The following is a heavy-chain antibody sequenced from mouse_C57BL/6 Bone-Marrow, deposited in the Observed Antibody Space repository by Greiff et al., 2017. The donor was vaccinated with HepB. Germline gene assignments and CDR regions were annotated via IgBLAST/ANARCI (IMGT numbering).Heavy chain of an antibody. D-gene: IGHD1-1*01. CDR1: GFTFSSYA. V-gene: IGHV5-4*01. CDR3: ARDGRGVYYYAMDY. Sequence: EVQLVESGGGLVKPGGSLKLSCAASGFTFSSYAMSWVRQTPEKRLEWVATLSDGGSYTYYPDNVKGRFTISRDNAKNNLYLQMSHLKSEDTAMYYCARDGRGVYYYAMDYWGQGTSVTVSS. J-gene: IGHJ4*01. CDR2: LSDGGSYT.